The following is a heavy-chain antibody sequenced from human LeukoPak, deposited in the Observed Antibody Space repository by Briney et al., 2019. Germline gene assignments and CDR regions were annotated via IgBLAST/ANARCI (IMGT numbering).Heavy chain of an antibody. CDR2: ISGSGGST. J-gene: IGHJ4*02. V-gene: IGHV3-23*01. CDR1: GFTFSSYA. D-gene: IGHD2-15*01. Sequence: GGSLRLSCAASGFTFSSYAMSWVRQAPGKGLEWVSAISGSGGSTYYADSVKGRFTISRDNSKNMLYLQMNSLRAEDTAVYYCAKSDQGYCSGGSCYYFDYWGQGTLVTVSS. CDR3: AKSDQGYCSGGSCYYFDY.